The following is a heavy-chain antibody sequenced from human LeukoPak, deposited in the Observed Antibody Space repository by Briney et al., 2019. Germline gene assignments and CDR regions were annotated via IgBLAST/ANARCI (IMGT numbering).Heavy chain of an antibody. CDR3: ARNGGSYSRSSDY. CDR1: GYSISSGYY. D-gene: IGHD1-26*01. CDR2: IYHSGST. J-gene: IGHJ4*02. V-gene: IGHV4-38-2*02. Sequence: PSETLSLTCTVSGYSISSGYYWGWIRQPPGKGLEWIGSIYHSGSTYYNPSLKSRVTISVDTSKNQFSLKLSSVTAADTAVYYCARNGGSYSRSSDYWGQGTLVTVSS.